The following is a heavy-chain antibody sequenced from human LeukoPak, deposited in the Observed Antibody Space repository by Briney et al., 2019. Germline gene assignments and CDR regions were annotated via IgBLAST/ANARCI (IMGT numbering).Heavy chain of an antibody. CDR2: ISVSGGST. V-gene: IGHV3-23*01. J-gene: IGHJ2*01. Sequence: GGSLRLSCAASGFTFSNYAMTWVRQAPGKGLEWVSDISVSGGSTYYPDSVKGRFTISRDNSKNTLYLQMNSLRAEDTAVYYCAKGVTNWGSARFDLWGRGTLVTVSS. CDR3: AKGVTNWGSARFDL. CDR1: GFTFSNYA. D-gene: IGHD7-27*01.